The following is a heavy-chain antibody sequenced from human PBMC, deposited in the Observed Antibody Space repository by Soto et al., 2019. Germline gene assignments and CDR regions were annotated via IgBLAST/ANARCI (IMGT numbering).Heavy chain of an antibody. CDR3: VRDLYDDYSLWYKYYGMDI. CDR1: GGTFSKYA. CDR2: ITPIYGTT. J-gene: IGHJ6*02. D-gene: IGHD4-17*01. Sequence: QVQLVQSGAEVKQPGSSVHVSCKASGGTFSKYAISWVRQAPGQGLEWMGAITPIYGTTKYAQKFEGKVTITADRCTSTGYMDLSSLRSDDTAVYYCVRDLYDDYSLWYKYYGMDIWGQGTTVTVSS. V-gene: IGHV1-69*06.